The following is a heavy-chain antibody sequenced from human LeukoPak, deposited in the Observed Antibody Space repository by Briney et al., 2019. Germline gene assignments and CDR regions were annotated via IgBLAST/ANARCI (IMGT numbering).Heavy chain of an antibody. CDR1: GFTFGDYA. Sequence: PGGSLRLSCTASGFTFGDYAMSWFRQAPGKGLEWISYISSRSTTSYYSDSVKGRFTVSRDNAKNTLFLQMNSLRAEDTAMYYCATAVVITATFDYWGQGTRVTVSS. J-gene: IGHJ4*02. CDR2: ISSRSTTS. V-gene: IGHV3-48*01. CDR3: ATAVVITATFDY. D-gene: IGHD2-15*01.